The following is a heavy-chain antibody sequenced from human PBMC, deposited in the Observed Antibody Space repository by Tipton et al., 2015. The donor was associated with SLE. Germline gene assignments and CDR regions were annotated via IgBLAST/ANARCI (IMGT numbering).Heavy chain of an antibody. CDR1: GFTFSSYA. CDR3: AKDRELAVEYYFDY. Sequence: SLRLSCAASGFTFSSYAMSWVRQAPGKGLEWVSVIYSGGSSTYYADSVKGRFTISRDNSKNTLYLQMNSLRAEDTAVYYCAKDRELAVEYYFDYWGQGTLVTVSS. J-gene: IGHJ4*02. V-gene: IGHV3-23*03. CDR2: IYSGGSST. D-gene: IGHD2-15*01.